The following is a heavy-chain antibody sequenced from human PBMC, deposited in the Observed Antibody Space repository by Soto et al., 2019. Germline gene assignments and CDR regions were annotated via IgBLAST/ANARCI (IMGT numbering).Heavy chain of an antibody. Sequence: ILGLRSSVSEGTSGGGGYYWSLIRQHPGKGLEWIGYIYYSGSTYYNPSLKSRVTISVDTSKNQFSLKLSSVTAADTAVYYCARESYGDYRSLDYWGQGTLVTVSS. V-gene: IGHV4-31*03. D-gene: IGHD4-17*01. CDR1: EGTSGGGGYY. CDR3: ARESYGDYRSLDY. J-gene: IGHJ4*02. CDR2: IYYSGST.